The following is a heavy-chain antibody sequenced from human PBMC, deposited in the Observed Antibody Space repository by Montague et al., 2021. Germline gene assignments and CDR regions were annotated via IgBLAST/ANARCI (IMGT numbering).Heavy chain of an antibody. D-gene: IGHD3-16*01. CDR3: AGDREHTYVRFFHP. CDR1: GGSISTYH. J-gene: IGHJ5*02. V-gene: IGHV4-4*07. CDR2: THSNGDTNY. Sequence: SETLSLTCTVSGGSISTYHWIWLRQPPGKGLEWIGRTHSNGDTNYNYNPSLKIRVTISVDKSNNQFSLTLSSVTAAATAVYYCAGDREHTYVRFFHPWGQGTLVTVSS.